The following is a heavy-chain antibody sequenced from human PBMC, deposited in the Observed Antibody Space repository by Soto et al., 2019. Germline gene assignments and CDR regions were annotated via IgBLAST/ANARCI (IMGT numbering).Heavy chain of an antibody. D-gene: IGHD6-19*01. CDR1: GGTFSSYA. CDR3: ARGGSGWLFDY. V-gene: IGHV1-69*12. Sequence: QVQLVQSGAEVKKPGSSVKVSCKASGGTFSSYAISWVRQAPGQGLEWMGGVIPIFGPENYAQKFQGRVRXTXXESTSTAYMELSSLRSEDTAVNSCARGGSGWLFDYWGQGTLVTVSS. J-gene: IGHJ4*02. CDR2: VIPIFGPE.